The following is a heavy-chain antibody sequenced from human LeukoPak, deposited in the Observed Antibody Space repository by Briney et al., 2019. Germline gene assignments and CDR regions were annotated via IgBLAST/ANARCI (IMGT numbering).Heavy chain of an antibody. V-gene: IGHV3-21*01. J-gene: IGHJ6*03. CDR3: ARGMATIDGYYYYMDV. CDR1: GFTFSNYW. D-gene: IGHD5-24*01. Sequence: GGSLRLSCAASGFTFSNYWMSWVRQAPGKGLEWVSSISSSSSYIYYADSVKGRFTISRDNAKNSLYLQMSSLRAEDTAVYYCARGMATIDGYYYYMDVWGKGTTVTVSS. CDR2: ISSSSSYI.